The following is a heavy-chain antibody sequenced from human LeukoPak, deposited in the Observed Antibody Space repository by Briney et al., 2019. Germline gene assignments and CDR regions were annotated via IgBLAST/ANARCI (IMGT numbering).Heavy chain of an antibody. Sequence: GGSLRLACAASGFTFSSQAMNSVRQAPGKGLEWVAAISPSERGTYYADSVKARFIISRDDSKITLYVQMNSLRVEDTAVYYCARELSRSSWYYAFDIWGQGTMVTVSS. D-gene: IGHD6-13*01. CDR1: GFTFSSQA. J-gene: IGHJ3*02. CDR3: ARELSRSSWYYAFDI. V-gene: IGHV3-23*01. CDR2: ISPSERGT.